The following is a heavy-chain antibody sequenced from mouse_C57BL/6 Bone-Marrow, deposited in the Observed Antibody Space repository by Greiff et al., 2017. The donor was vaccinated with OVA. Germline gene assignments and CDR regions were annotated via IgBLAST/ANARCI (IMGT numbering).Heavy chain of an antibody. Sequence: EVKVVESGGDLVKPGGSLKLSCAASGFTFSSYGMSWVRQTPDKRLEWVATISSGGSYTYYPDSVKGRFTISRDNAKNTLYLQMSSLKSEDTAMYYCARQLRRLFDYWGQGTTLTVSS. CDR1: GFTFSSYG. D-gene: IGHD3-2*02. V-gene: IGHV5-6*01. CDR3: ARQLRRLFDY. CDR2: ISSGGSYT. J-gene: IGHJ2*01.